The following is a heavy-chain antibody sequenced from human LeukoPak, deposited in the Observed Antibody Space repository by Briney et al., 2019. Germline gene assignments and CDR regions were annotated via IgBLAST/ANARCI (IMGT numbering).Heavy chain of an antibody. CDR1: GFTFSSYD. CDR2: IGTAGDT. Sequence: PGGSLRLSCAASGFTFSSYDMHWVRQTTGRGLEWVSGIGTAGDTYSPGSVKGRFTISRENAKNSLYLQMNSLRAGDTAVYYCARADLRGYGLDYWGQGILVTVSS. D-gene: IGHD5-18*01. V-gene: IGHV3-13*01. CDR3: ARADLRGYGLDY. J-gene: IGHJ4*02.